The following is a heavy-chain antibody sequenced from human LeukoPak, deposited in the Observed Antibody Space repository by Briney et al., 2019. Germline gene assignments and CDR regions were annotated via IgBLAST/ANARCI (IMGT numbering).Heavy chain of an antibody. J-gene: IGHJ3*02. CDR3: ARVLCSGGTCLDAFDI. V-gene: IGHV3-33*01. Sequence: PGRSLRLSCVASGFTFSSYGMYWVRQAPGKGLEWVAVIWYDGSNKYYADSVKDRFTISRDNSKNTLYLQMNSLRAEDTAVYYCARVLCSGGTCLDAFDIWGQGTMVTVSS. D-gene: IGHD2-15*01. CDR1: GFTFSSYG. CDR2: IWYDGSNK.